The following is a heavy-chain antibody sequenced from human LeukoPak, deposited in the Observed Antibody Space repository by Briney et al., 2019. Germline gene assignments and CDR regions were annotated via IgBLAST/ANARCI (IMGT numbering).Heavy chain of an antibody. CDR2: VSYDGSNK. CDR1: GFTFSSYP. D-gene: IGHD3-10*01. J-gene: IGHJ4*02. CDR3: ARVPYGSGSFYDY. Sequence: PGRSLRLSCAASGFTFSSYPMHWVRQAPGKGLEWVAVVSYDGSNKYYADSVKGRFTISRDNSKSTLYLQMNSLRAEDTAVYYCARVPYGSGSFYDYWGQGTLVTVSS. V-gene: IGHV3-30-3*01.